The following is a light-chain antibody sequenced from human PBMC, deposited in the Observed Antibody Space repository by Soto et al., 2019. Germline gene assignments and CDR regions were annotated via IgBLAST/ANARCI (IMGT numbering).Light chain of an antibody. Sequence: DIQMTQSPSTLSASVGDGVTITCRASQSISNRLAWYQQKPGKAPKYLIYAASSLQTGVPSRFTGSGSGTEFTLTIDSLQPEDFATYYCQQSYTTPRITFGQGTRLEN. CDR2: AAS. CDR1: QSISNR. V-gene: IGKV1-39*01. J-gene: IGKJ5*01. CDR3: QQSYTTPRIT.